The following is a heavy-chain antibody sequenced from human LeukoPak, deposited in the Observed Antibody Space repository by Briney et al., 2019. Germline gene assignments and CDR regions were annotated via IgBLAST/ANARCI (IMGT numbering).Heavy chain of an antibody. CDR1: GGSFSGYY. D-gene: IGHD2-8*01. J-gene: IGHJ3*02. CDR2: INHSGST. V-gene: IGHV4-34*01. CDR3: ARWGLMVYAVRVQNDVFDI. Sequence: PSETLSLTCAVYGGSFSGYYWSWIRQPPGKGLEWIGEINHSGSTNYNPSLKSRVTISVDTSKNQFSLKLSSVTAADTAVYYCARWGLMVYAVRVQNDVFDIWGQGTMVTVSS.